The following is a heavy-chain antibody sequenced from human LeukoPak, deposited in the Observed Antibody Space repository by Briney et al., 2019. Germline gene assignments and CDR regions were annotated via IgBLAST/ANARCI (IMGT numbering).Heavy chain of an antibody. V-gene: IGHV4-34*01. CDR2: INHSGST. Sequence: SETLSLTCAVYGRSFSDYYWTWIRQPPGKGLEWIGEINHSGSTNYNPSLKSRVTISVDTSKNQFSLKLSSMTAADTAVYYCARNRLHQISTGARYGMDGWGRGTTVTVSS. CDR1: GRSFSDYY. D-gene: IGHD5-24*01. J-gene: IGHJ6*04. CDR3: ARNRLHQISTGARYGMDG.